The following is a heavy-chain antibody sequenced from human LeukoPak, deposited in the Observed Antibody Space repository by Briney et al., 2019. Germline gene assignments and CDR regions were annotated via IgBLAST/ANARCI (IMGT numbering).Heavy chain of an antibody. V-gene: IGHV3-7*03. CDR3: ARVRGGYCFDY. CDR2: IKQDGSEK. D-gene: IGHD3-22*01. J-gene: IGHJ4*02. CDR1: GFTFSSYW. Sequence: GGSLRLSCAASGFTFSSYWMSWVRQAPGKGLEWVANIKQDGSEKYYVDSVKGRFTISRDNAKNSLYLQVNSLRAEDTAVYYCARVRGGYCFDYWGQGTLVTVSS.